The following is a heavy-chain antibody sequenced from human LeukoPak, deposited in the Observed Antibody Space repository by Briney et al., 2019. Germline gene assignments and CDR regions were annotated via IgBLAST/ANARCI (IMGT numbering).Heavy chain of an antibody. D-gene: IGHD3-10*01. CDR3: ARDQDGSGSLWDY. CDR1: GGSISSSSYY. Sequence: SETLSLTCTVSGGSISSSSYYWSWIRQPAGKGLEWIGRIYTSGSTNYNPSLKSRVTISVDTSKNQFSLKLSSVTAADTAVYYCARDQDGSGSLWDYWGQGTLVTVSS. V-gene: IGHV4-61*02. CDR2: IYTSGST. J-gene: IGHJ4*02.